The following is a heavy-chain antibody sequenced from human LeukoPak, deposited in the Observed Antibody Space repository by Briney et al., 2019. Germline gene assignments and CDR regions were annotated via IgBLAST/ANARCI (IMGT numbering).Heavy chain of an antibody. D-gene: IGHD3-22*01. J-gene: IGHJ4*02. V-gene: IGHV1-8*01. CDR3: AGGIRPTLNYYDSSGYLVDY. CDR1: GYTFTSYD. Sequence: GASVKVSCKASGYTFTSYDINWVRQATGQGLEWMGWMNPNSGNTGYAQKFQGRVTMTRNTSISTAYMELSSLRSEDTAVYYCAGGIRPTLNYYDSSGYLVDYWGQGTLVTVSS. CDR2: MNPNSGNT.